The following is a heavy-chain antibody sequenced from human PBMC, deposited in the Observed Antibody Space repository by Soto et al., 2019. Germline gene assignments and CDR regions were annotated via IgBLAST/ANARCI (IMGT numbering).Heavy chain of an antibody. Sequence: QLQLHESGPGLVKPSETLSLTCNVSGDSIGRFYWSWIRQSAGKGLEWIGRVYSTGGVTYNPALKGRFNISLDRSNNHASQEMNSVTAADPAVYFCASELSGSGLEIWGRGTRVSVSS. CDR2: VYSTGGV. J-gene: IGHJ6*02. CDR1: GDSIGRFY. V-gene: IGHV4-4*07. D-gene: IGHD1-26*01. CDR3: ASELSGSGLEI.